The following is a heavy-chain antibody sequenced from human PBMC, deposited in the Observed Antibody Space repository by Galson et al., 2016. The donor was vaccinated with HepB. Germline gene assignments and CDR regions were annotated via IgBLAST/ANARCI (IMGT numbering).Heavy chain of an antibody. CDR3: VKGSRSSSWYLVDPYNWFDP. Sequence: SVKVSCKASGYTFTGYFIHWVRQAPGQGLEWIGWIKPNSGGTNYGQKVQGRVHMTRDTSISAAYMELSRLRSDDTAVYYCVKGSRSSSWYLVDPYNWFDPWGQGTLVTVSS. V-gene: IGHV1-2*02. CDR1: GYTFTGYF. J-gene: IGHJ5*02. CDR2: IKPNSGGT. D-gene: IGHD6-13*01.